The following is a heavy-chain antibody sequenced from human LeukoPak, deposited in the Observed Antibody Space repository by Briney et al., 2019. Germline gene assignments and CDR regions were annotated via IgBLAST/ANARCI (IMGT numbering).Heavy chain of an antibody. Sequence: GASVKVSCKASGGTVSSYAISWVRQAPGQGLEWMGRIIPILGIANYAQKFQGRVTITADKSTRTAYMELSSLRSEDTAVYYCARDLSSIAARPLDYWGQGTLVTVSS. D-gene: IGHD6-6*01. V-gene: IGHV1-69*04. J-gene: IGHJ4*02. CDR2: IIPILGIA. CDR3: ARDLSSIAARPLDY. CDR1: GGTVSSYA.